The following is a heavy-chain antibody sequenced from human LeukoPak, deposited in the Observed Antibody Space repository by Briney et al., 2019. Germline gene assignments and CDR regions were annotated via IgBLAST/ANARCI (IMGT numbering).Heavy chain of an antibody. CDR1: GFSLSTSGMC. J-gene: IGHJ4*02. V-gene: IGHV2-70*11. CDR3: ARIRVTTVTKRVFDY. D-gene: IGHD4-17*01. Sequence: SGPTLVNPTQTLTLTCTFSGFSLSTSGMCVSWIRQPPGKALEWLARIDRDDDKYYSTSLKTRLTISTDTSKNQVVLTMTNMDPVDTATYYCARIRVTTVTKRVFDYWGQGTLVTVST. CDR2: IDRDDDK.